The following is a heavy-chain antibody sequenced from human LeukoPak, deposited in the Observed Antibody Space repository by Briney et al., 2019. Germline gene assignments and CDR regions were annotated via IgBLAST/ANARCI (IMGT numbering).Heavy chain of an antibody. J-gene: IGHJ4*02. V-gene: IGHV1-2*04. Sequence: ASVKVSCKASGYTFTCYYMHWVRQAPGQGLEWMGWINPNSGGTNNAQKFQGWVTMTRDTSISTAYMELSRLRSDDTAVYYCARNKGWGNWFGELGFDYWGQGTLVTVSS. CDR1: GYTFTCYY. CDR3: ARNKGWGNWFGELGFDY. CDR2: INPNSGGT. D-gene: IGHD3-10*01.